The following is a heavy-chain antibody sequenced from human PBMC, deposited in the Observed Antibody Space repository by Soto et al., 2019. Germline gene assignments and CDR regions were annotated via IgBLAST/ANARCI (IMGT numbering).Heavy chain of an antibody. J-gene: IGHJ6*02. Sequence: EVQLVESGGGLVKPGGSLRLSCAASGFTFSHAWMTWVRQAPGKGLEWVGRVKSSTDGGTTDYAAPVKGRFTISRDDSKSALYLQRSSLKTENTAVYYCTTDRIAFGYYVPSYYYDAMDVWGQGPTVTVSS. CDR3: TTDRIAFGYYVPSYYYDAMDV. D-gene: IGHD4-17*01. CDR1: GFTFSHAW. CDR2: VKSSTDGGTT. V-gene: IGHV3-15*01.